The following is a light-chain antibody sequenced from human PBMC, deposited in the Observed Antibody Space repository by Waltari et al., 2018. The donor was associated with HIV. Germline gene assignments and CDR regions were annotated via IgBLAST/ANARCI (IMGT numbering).Light chain of an antibody. J-gene: IGLJ2*01. CDR1: SGDHGAHDF. Sequence: SPLTQPPASSGSLPPLVTISCTGSSGDHGAHDFLSWFQQHPHSTPKLLLYEVTRRPSTVSDRFSGSRSGNTAFLTVAGLQPDDEATYFCSSYGDSLKVLFGGGTNVTVL. CDR2: EVT. CDR3: SSYGDSLKVL. V-gene: IGLV2-8*01.